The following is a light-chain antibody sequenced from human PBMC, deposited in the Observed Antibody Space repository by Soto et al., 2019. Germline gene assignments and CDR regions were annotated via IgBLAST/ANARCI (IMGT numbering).Light chain of an antibody. CDR3: QQSYSTVT. V-gene: IGKV1-39*01. Sequence: DIQMTQSPSSLSASVGDRFTITCRASQSISSYLNWYQQKPGKAPKLLIYAASSLQSGVPSRFSGSGSGTDFTLTISSLQPEDFATYYCQQSYSTVTFGQGTKVDIK. J-gene: IGKJ1*01. CDR1: QSISSY. CDR2: AAS.